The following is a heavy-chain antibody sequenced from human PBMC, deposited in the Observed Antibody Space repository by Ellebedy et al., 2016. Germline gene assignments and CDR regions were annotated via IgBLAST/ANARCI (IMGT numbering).Heavy chain of an antibody. CDR2: IYSGGST. J-gene: IGHJ6*02. CDR3: ARDRMMITFGGVMVDYYYYGMDV. CDR1: GFTVSSNY. Sequence: GGSLRLSCAASGFTVSSNYMSWVRQAPGKGLEWVSVIYSGGSTYYADSVKGRFTISRDNSKNTLYLQMNSLRAEDTAVYYCARDRMMITFGGVMVDYYYYGMDVWGQGTTVTVSS. D-gene: IGHD3-16*01. V-gene: IGHV3-53*01.